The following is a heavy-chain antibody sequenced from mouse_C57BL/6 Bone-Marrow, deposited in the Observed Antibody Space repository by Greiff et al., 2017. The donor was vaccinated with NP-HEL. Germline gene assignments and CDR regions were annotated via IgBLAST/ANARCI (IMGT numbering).Heavy chain of an antibody. Sequence: VQVVESGPGLVQPSQCLSITCTVSGFSFTSYGVHWVRQSPGKGLEWLGVIWSGGSTDYNAAFISRLSISKDNSKSQVFFKMNSLQADDTAIYYCARMCYYSRSGFAYWGQGTLVTVSA. D-gene: IGHD2-5*01. V-gene: IGHV2-2*01. CDR1: GFSFTSYG. J-gene: IGHJ3*01. CDR3: ARMCYYSRSGFAY. CDR2: IWSGGST.